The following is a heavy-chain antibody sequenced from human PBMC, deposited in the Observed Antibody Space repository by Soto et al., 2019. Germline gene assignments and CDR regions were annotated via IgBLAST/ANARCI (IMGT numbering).Heavy chain of an antibody. J-gene: IGHJ6*02. CDR2: INHSGGT. D-gene: IGHD6-13*01. Sequence: PSETLSLTCAVYGGSFSGYSWSWIRQPPGKGLEWIGEINHSGGTNYNPSLKSRVTISIDTSKNQFSLRLGSLTAADTAVYYCARSSPLRDRLIAASDIHYYYGMDVWGQGATVTVSS. V-gene: IGHV4-34*01. CDR1: GGSFSGYS. CDR3: ARSSPLRDRLIAASDIHYYYGMDV.